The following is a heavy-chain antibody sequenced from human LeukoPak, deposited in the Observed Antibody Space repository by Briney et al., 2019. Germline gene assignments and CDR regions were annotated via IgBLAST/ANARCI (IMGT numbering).Heavy chain of an antibody. CDR3: ARDLVVGTTDY. J-gene: IGHJ4*02. CDR2: IKPDGGEK. CDR1: GFTFSSYW. D-gene: IGHD1-26*01. Sequence: GGSLRLSCAASGFTFSSYWMTWVRQAPGKGLGWGANIKPDGGEKYYADSVKGRFTISRDNTKNSLYLQMNSLRAEDTSIYYCARDLVVGTTDYWGQGTLVTVSS. V-gene: IGHV3-7*01.